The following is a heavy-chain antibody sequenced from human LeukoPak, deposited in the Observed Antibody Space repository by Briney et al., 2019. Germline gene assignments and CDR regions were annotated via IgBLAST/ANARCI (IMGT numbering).Heavy chain of an antibody. J-gene: IGHJ3*01. CDR3: ARDSSGYKSFDL. D-gene: IGHD3-22*01. CDR2: IFVSSNVI. V-gene: IGHV3-48*04. CDR1: GFSLTDYG. Sequence: GGSLRLSCAVSGFSLTDYGVNWVRQAPGKGLEWLANIFVSSNVINYADSVKGRFTVSRDDAKNSLFLQMNSLRVEDTAVYYCARDSSGYKSFDLWGQGTMVTVSS.